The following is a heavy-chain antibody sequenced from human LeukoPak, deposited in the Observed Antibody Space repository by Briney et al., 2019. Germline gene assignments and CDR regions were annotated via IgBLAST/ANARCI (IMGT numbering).Heavy chain of an antibody. Sequence: QPGRSLRLSCAASGFTFDDYAMHWVRQAPGKGLEWVSGINWNSGSIGYADSVKGRFTISRDNAKNSLYLQMNSLRAEDTALYYCAKELTGTYYYYGMDVWGQGTTVTVSS. J-gene: IGHJ6*02. CDR2: INWNSGSI. CDR1: GFTFDDYA. CDR3: AKELTGTYYYYGMDV. D-gene: IGHD7-27*01. V-gene: IGHV3-9*01.